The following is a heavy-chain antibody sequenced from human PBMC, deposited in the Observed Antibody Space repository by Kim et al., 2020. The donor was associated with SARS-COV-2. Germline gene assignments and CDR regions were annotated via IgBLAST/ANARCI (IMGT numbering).Heavy chain of an antibody. CDR2: IYPGDSDT. V-gene: IGHV5-51*01. CDR1: GYSFTSYW. D-gene: IGHD3-10*01. Sequence: GESLKISCQGSGYSFTSYWIGWVRQMPGKGLEWMGIIYPGDSDTRYSPSFQGQVTISADKSISTAYLQWSSLKASDTTMYYCARLRGSGSYKGAYYYYGMDVWGQGTTVTVSS. J-gene: IGHJ6*02. CDR3: ARLRGSGSYKGAYYYYGMDV.